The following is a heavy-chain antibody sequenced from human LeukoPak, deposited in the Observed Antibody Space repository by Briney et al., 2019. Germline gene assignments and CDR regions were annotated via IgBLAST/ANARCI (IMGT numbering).Heavy chain of an antibody. CDR3: ARVERGGVLVV. V-gene: IGHV1-69*08. CDR1: GDTFSTYT. CDR2: VIPILGTP. J-gene: IGHJ4*02. Sequence: GASVKVSCKAFGDTFSTYTVTWVRQAPGQGLEWMGGVIPILGTPNYAQKFQGRVTITADKSTTTVSIDLRSLRSDDTAVYYCARVERGGVLVVWGPGTLVIVSS. D-gene: IGHD3-16*01.